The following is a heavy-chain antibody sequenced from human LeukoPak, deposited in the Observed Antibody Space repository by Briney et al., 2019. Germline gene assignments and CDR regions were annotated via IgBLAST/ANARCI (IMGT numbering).Heavy chain of an antibody. J-gene: IGHJ4*02. CDR1: GFTFSSYA. V-gene: IGHV3-30-3*01. CDR3: ARASSGYSSSWLDY. CDR2: ISYDGSNK. Sequence: GGSLRLSCAASGFTFSSYAMHWVRQAPGKGLEWVAVISYDGSNKYYADSVKGRFTISRDNSKNTLYLQMNSLRAEDTAVYYCARASSGYSSSWLDYWGQGILVTVSS. D-gene: IGHD6-13*01.